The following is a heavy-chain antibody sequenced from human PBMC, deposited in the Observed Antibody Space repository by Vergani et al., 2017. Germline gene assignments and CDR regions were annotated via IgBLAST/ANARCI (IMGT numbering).Heavy chain of an antibody. V-gene: IGHV3-74*02. CDR2: VNSDVSWT. CDR3: ARGRTGADFDY. CDR1: GFTFSSYW. Sequence: EVQLVESGGGLVKPGGSLRLSCAASGFTFSSYWMHWVRQAPGKGLVWVSRVNSDVSWTTYADSVTGRFTISRDNAKNTLYLPMNRLRADDTAVYYCARGRTGADFDYWGQGTLVTVSS. J-gene: IGHJ4*02. D-gene: IGHD3/OR15-3a*01.